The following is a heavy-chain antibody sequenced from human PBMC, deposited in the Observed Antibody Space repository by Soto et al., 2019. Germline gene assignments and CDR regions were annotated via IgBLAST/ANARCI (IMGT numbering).Heavy chain of an antibody. Sequence: GGSLRLSCAASGFTFSDYYMSWIRQAPGKGLEWVSYISSSGSTIYYADSVKGRFTISRDNAKNSLYLQMNSLRAEDTAVYYCARDLEMATISYYYYGMDVWGQGTTVTVSS. D-gene: IGHD5-12*01. V-gene: IGHV3-11*01. CDR3: ARDLEMATISYYYYGMDV. CDR1: GFTFSDYY. CDR2: ISSSGSTI. J-gene: IGHJ6*02.